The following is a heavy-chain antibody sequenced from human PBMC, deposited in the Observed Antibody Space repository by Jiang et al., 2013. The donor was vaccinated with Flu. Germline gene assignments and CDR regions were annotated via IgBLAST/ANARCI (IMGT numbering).Heavy chain of an antibody. CDR2: IYSTGST. V-gene: IGHV4-61*02. CDR3: ARGSIGMDV. Sequence: PSQTLSLTCTVSGGSISSGSYYWSWIRQPAGKGLEWIGRIYSTGSTNYNPSLKSRVTISADTSKNQFSLKVNSVTAADTAVYYCARGSIGMDVWGQGTTVTVSS. CDR1: GGSISSGSYY. D-gene: IGHD2-2*01. J-gene: IGHJ6*02.